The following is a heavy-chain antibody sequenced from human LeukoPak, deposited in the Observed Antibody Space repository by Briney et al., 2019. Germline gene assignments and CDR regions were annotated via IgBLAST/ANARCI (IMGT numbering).Heavy chain of an antibody. CDR1: GFTFSRYG. CDR2: ISYDEVYK. CDR3: AKTHSGRDLDDAFDI. Sequence: GGSLRLSCAASGFTFSRYGMNWVRQAPGKGLEWVAVISYDEVYKYYTDAVEGRFTISRDNSKNTLYLQMNSLRPEDTGVYYCAKTHSGRDLDDAFDIWGQGTMVTVSS. V-gene: IGHV3-30*18. D-gene: IGHD5-12*01. J-gene: IGHJ3*02.